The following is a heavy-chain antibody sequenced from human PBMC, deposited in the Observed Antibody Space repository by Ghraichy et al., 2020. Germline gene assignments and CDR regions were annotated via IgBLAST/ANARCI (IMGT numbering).Heavy chain of an antibody. D-gene: IGHD1-26*01. CDR3: ARDPRGGGFHGMDV. CDR2: MWHDGSNT. J-gene: IGHJ6*02. V-gene: IGHV3-33*01. CDR1: GFTLSTCG. Sequence: GESLNISCAASGFTLSTCGMHWVRQAPGKGLEWVAVMWHDGSNTYYADSVKGRFTISRENSENTLYLQMNNLRAEDSAVYFCARDPRGGGFHGMDVWGQRPTVADPS.